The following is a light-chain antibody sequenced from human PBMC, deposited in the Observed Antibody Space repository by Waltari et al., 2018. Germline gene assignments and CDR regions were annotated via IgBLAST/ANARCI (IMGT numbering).Light chain of an antibody. V-gene: IGKV1-6*02. CDR1: QGIGND. Sequence: AIQMTQSPSSLSASVGDRVTISCRASQGIGNDLGWYQQKPGTAPKVLFYAASTFQSGFPSRFSGSGSGTDFTLTISSLQPEDFATYYCLQDYKYPRTFGQGTKVEIK. J-gene: IGKJ1*01. CDR3: LQDYKYPRT. CDR2: AAS.